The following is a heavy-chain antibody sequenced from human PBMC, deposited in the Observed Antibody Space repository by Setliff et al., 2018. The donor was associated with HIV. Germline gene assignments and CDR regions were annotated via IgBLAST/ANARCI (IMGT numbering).Heavy chain of an antibody. CDR1: GYTFTSYA. V-gene: IGHV1-3*01. CDR2: INAGNGYT. CDR3: ARGVTLVRGGRGDI. D-gene: IGHD3-10*01. J-gene: IGHJ3*02. Sequence: ASVKVSCKASGYTFTSYAMHWVRQAPGQRLEWMGWINAGNGYTKYSQKFQGRVTMTRDTSISTAYMELSSLRSEDTAVYYCARGVTLVRGGRGDIWGQGTMVTVSS.